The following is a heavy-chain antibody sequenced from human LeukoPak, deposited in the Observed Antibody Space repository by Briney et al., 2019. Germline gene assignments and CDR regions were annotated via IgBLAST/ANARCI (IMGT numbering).Heavy chain of an antibody. J-gene: IGHJ6*03. V-gene: IGHV4-39*01. CDR3: ARQSHSSGSPYYYYMDV. CDR1: GGSISTSSYY. Sequence: PSETLSLTCTVSGGSISTSSYYWGWVRHPPGKGLEWIGNIFYSGSTYYSPSLKSRVTISLDTSKNQFSLKLSSVTAADTAVYYCARQSHSSGSPYYYYMDVWGKGTTVTISS. CDR2: IFYSGST. D-gene: IGHD6-19*01.